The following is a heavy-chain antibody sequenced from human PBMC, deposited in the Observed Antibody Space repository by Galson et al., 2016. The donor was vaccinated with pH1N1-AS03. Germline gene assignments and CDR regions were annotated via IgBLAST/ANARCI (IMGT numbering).Heavy chain of an antibody. D-gene: IGHD3-10*02. Sequence: SLRLSCAASGFTFSDYDMSWIRQAPGKGLEWVSSISSSSSPIYYADSVKGRFTTSRDNAKNSVYLQMNSLRAEDTAVYYCARVSGGSRLLIFGFWGQGTLFTVSS. CDR2: ISSSSSPI. CDR1: GFTFSDYD. CDR3: ARVSGGSRLLIFGF. J-gene: IGHJ4*02. V-gene: IGHV3-11*04.